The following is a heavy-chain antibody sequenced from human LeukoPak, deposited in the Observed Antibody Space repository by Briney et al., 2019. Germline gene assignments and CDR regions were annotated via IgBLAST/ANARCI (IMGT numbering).Heavy chain of an antibody. V-gene: IGHV3-23*01. Sequence: GGSLRLSCAASGFTFSSYAMSWVRQAPGKGLEWVSAISGSGGSTYYADSVKGRFTISRDNSKNTLYLQMNSLRAEDTAVYYCTKPKWKNWGYNYFDYWGQGTLVTVSS. CDR3: TKPKWKNWGYNYFDY. D-gene: IGHD7-27*01. CDR1: GFTFSSYA. CDR2: ISGSGGST. J-gene: IGHJ4*02.